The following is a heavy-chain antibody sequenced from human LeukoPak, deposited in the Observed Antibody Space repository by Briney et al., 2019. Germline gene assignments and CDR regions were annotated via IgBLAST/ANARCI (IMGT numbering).Heavy chain of an antibody. J-gene: IGHJ3*02. V-gene: IGHV3-23*01. CDR1: GFPFSSYA. CDR3: AKGDDSSGYYPDI. Sequence: GGSLRLSCAASGFPFSSYAMSWVRQAPGKGLEWVSSIIASGGSTYYADSVRGRFTISRDNSKNTVYLQMNSLRAEDTAVYYCAKGDDSSGYYPDIWGQGTMVTVSS. D-gene: IGHD3-22*01. CDR2: IIASGGST.